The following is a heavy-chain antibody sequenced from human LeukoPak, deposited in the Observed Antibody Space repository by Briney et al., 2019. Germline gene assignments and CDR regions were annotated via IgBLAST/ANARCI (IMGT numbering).Heavy chain of an antibody. V-gene: IGHV3-48*02. J-gene: IGHJ4*02. D-gene: IGHD2-21*02. CDR3: ARPPAGGGDYLDAIGY. CDR2: ISSASGII. CDR1: GFSLIMYT. Sequence: GGSLRLSCAASGFSLIMYTMNWVRQGPGKGLEWVSSISSASGIIHYADSVKGRFTISRDNAKNSLYLQMNSLRDEDTAVYYCARPPAGGGDYLDAIGYWGQGTLVSVSS.